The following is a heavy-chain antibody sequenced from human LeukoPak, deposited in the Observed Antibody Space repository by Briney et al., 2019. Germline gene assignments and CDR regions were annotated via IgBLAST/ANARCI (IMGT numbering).Heavy chain of an antibody. J-gene: IGHJ3*02. CDR3: ASSTGRAFDI. CDR2: IYYSAST. V-gene: IGHV4-59*08. CDR1: GGSISRYY. Sequence: PETLSLTCTVSGGSISRYYWSWIRQPPGKGLEGIGYIYYSASTNYNPPLNSRVTISVDTSKTQYSLKLSSVTAADTAVYYSASSTGRAFDIWGQGTMVTVSS.